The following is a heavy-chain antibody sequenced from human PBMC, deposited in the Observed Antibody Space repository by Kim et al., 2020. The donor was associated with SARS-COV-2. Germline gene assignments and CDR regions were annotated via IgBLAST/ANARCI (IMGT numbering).Heavy chain of an antibody. V-gene: IGHV1-8*01. CDR2: MNPNSGNT. D-gene: IGHD3-22*01. CDR3: VRGGINYDSSNYYYNY. CDR1: GYTFTTYD. Sequence: ASVKVSCKASGYTFTTYDINWVRQATGQGLEWMGWMNPNSGNTGYAQKFQGRVTMTRDTSISTAYMEVSSLRSEDTAVYYCVRGGINYDSSNYYYNYWGQGTLVTVSS. J-gene: IGHJ4*02.